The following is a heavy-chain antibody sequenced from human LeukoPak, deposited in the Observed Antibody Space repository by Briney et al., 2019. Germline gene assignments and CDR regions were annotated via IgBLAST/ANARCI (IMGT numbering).Heavy chain of an antibody. V-gene: IGHV3-7*01. Sequence: GGSLRLSCAASGFTFSSYAMSWVRQAPGKGLEWVANIKQDGSEKKYLDSVKGRFTTSRDNAKNSMYLQMNSLRAEDTAVYYCASRMVRGVYSAFDYWGQGTLVTVSS. D-gene: IGHD3-10*01. J-gene: IGHJ4*02. CDR1: GFTFSSYA. CDR2: IKQDGSEK. CDR3: ASRMVRGVYSAFDY.